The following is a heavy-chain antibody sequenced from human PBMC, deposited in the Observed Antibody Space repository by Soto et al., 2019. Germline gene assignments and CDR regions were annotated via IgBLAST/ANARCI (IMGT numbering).Heavy chain of an antibody. J-gene: IGHJ4*02. D-gene: IGHD2-21*02. CDR1: GGTFSSYA. CDR3: VRPTLAYCGGDCYSPFDY. Sequence: QVQLVQSGAEVKKPGSSVKVSCKASGGTFSSYAISWVRQAPGQGLEWMGGIIPIFGTANYAQKFQGRVTIAADESTSTGYMELSSLRSEDTAVYYCVRPTLAYCGGDCYSPFDYWGQGTLVTVSS. V-gene: IGHV1-69*01. CDR2: IIPIFGTA.